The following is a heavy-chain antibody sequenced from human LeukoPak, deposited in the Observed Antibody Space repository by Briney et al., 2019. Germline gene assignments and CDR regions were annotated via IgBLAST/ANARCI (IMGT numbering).Heavy chain of an antibody. V-gene: IGHV3-64D*06. CDR1: GFPFSSYA. J-gene: IGHJ4*02. CDR2: ISSNGGST. Sequence: GGSLRLSCSASGFPFSSYAMHWVRQAPGKGLEYVSAISSNGGSTYYADSVKGRFTISRDNSKNTLYLQISSLRAEDTAVYYCVKVSRYCSGGSCYDYFDYWGQGTLVTVSS. CDR3: VKVSRYCSGGSCYDYFDY. D-gene: IGHD2-15*01.